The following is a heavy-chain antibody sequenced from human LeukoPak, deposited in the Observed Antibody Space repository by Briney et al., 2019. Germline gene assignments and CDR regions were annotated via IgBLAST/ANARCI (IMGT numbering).Heavy chain of an antibody. CDR2: ISPSGGST. CDR1: GYTFTSYY. J-gene: IGHJ4*02. D-gene: IGHD3-22*01. CDR3: ARALDYYDSSGYYYGI. V-gene: IGHV1-46*01. Sequence: ASVKVSCKASGYTFTSYYMHWVRQAPGQGLEWMGIISPSGGSTSYAQKFQGRVTMTRDTSTSTVYMEQSSLRSEDTAVYYCARALDYYDSSGYYYGIWGQGTLVTVSS.